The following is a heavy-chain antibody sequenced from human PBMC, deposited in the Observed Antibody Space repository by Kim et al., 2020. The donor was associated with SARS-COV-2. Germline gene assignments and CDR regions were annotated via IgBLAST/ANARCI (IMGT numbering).Heavy chain of an antibody. J-gene: IGHJ4*02. CDR1: GGTFRSYA. D-gene: IGHD3-22*01. CDR2: IIPILGIA. V-gene: IGHV1-69*04. Sequence: SVKVSCQASGGTFRSYAISWVRQAPGQGLEWMGRIIPILGIANYAQKFQGRVTITADKSTSTAYMELSSLRSEDTAVYYCASDGTHYYDSSEYFDYWGQGTLVTVSS. CDR3: ASDGTHYYDSSEYFDY.